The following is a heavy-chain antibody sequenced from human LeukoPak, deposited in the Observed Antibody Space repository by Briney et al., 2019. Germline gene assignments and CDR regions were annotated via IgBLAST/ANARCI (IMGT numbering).Heavy chain of an antibody. J-gene: IGHJ4*02. D-gene: IGHD4-11*01. Sequence: SETLSLTCVVSGGSFSGYYWTWIRQPPGNGREWIGEINHSGSANYNPSLMSRVTISLDTSKNHFSLNLSSVTAADTAVYYCARGQGTVTTHWGQGTLVTVSS. CDR2: INHSGSA. CDR3: ARGQGTVTTH. CDR1: GGSFSGYY. V-gene: IGHV4-34*01.